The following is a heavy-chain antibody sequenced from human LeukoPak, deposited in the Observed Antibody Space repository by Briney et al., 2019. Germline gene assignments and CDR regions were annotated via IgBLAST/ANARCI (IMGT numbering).Heavy chain of an antibody. V-gene: IGHV3-48*03. CDR2: ISGSGSTI. D-gene: IGHD2-8*01. CDR3: ARDYYWYDY. J-gene: IGHJ4*02. CDR1: GFSFSSYE. Sequence: GGSLRLSCAASGFSFSSYEMNWVRQAPGKGREWVSYISGSGSTINYADSVKGRFTISRDNAKNSLYLQMNSLRAEDTAVYYCARDYYWYDYWGQGTLVTVSS.